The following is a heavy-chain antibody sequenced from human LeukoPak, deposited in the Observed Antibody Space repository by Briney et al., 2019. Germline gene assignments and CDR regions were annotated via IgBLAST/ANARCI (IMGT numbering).Heavy chain of an antibody. CDR3: ARDKLKFYYDSSGYIDY. Sequence: PGGSLRLSCAASGFTFSSCWMTWVRQAPGKGLEWVASIVEDGSQKYYVDSVKGRFTISRDNAKNSLYLQMNSLEAEDTAVYYCARDKLKFYYDSSGYIDYWGQGTLVTVSS. D-gene: IGHD3-22*01. J-gene: IGHJ4*02. CDR2: IVEDGSQK. V-gene: IGHV3-7*01. CDR1: GFTFSSCW.